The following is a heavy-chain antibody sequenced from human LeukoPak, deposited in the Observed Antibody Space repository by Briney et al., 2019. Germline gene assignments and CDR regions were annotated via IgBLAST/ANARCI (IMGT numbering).Heavy chain of an antibody. CDR1: AYMFANYW. CDR2: IYPGDSDT. J-gene: IGHJ4*02. V-gene: IGHV5-51*01. CDR3: ATQKDDYGDY. D-gene: IGHD2-15*01. Sequence: GESLKISCKGSAYMFANYWIGWVRQMPGKGLEWMGIIYPGDSDTRYSPSFQGQVTISADKSISTAYLQWSSLKASDTAMYYCATQKDDYGDYWGQGTLVTVSS.